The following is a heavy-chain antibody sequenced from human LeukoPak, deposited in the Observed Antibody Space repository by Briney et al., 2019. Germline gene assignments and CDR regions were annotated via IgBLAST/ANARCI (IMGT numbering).Heavy chain of an antibody. Sequence: PGGSLRLSCAASGFTFSSFSMNWVRQAPGKGLEWVSSISSGGDYKHYADSVKGRLTISRDSSKNTLFLQMNRLRPEDAAVYYCAKAPVTTCRGAYCYPFDYWGQGTLVTVSS. CDR3: AKAPVTTCRGAYCYPFDY. CDR2: ISSGGDYK. V-gene: IGHV3-21*04. J-gene: IGHJ4*02. D-gene: IGHD2-21*01. CDR1: GFTFSSFS.